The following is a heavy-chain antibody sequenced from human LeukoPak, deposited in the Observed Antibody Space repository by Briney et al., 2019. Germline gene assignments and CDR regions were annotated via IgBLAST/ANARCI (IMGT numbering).Heavy chain of an antibody. J-gene: IGHJ4*02. D-gene: IGHD6-19*01. CDR1: AGSISSYY. CDR2: IYYSGTT. CDR3: ARDGGSSGWHDC. Sequence: SETLSLTCTVSAGSISSYYWSWIRQPPGKGLEWIGYIYYSGTTNSNPSLKSRVTISLDTSKNQFSLKLSSVTAADRAVYFCARDGGSSGWHDCWGQGTLVTVSS. V-gene: IGHV4-59*01.